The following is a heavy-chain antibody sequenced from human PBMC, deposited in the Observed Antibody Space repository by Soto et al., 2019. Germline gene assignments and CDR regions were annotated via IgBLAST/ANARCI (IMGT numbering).Heavy chain of an antibody. V-gene: IGHV4-39*07. Sequence: LSDTLSLTCNVSGASISSYNYWGLFRHPPGKGLEWIGSIIYSGNSMYNPSLKSRVTISVDTSKNQFSLKLSSVTAADTAVYYCARYSPKVATRDDAFDIWGPGTIVAVSS. CDR1: GASISSYNY. D-gene: IGHD5-12*01. CDR2: IIYSGNS. CDR3: ARYSPKVATRDDAFDI. J-gene: IGHJ3*02.